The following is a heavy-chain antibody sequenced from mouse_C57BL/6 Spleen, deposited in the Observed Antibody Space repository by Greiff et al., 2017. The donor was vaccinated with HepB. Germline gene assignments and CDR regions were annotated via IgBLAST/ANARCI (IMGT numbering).Heavy chain of an antibody. CDR2: IDPSDSYT. V-gene: IGHV1-50*01. J-gene: IGHJ2*01. D-gene: IGHD1-1*01. CDR3: ARRDTFYYYGSSQYYFDY. Sequence: QVQLQQPGAELVKPGASVKLSCKASGYTFTSYWMQWVKQRPGQGLEWIGEIDPSDSYTNYNQKFKGKATLTVDTSSSTAYMHLSSLTSEDSAVYYCARRDTFYYYGSSQYYFDYWGQGTTLTVSS. CDR1: GYTFTSYW.